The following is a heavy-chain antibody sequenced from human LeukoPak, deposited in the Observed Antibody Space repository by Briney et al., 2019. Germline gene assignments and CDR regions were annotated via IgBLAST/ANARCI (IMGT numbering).Heavy chain of an antibody. J-gene: IGHJ3*02. CDR2: INPNSGDT. CDR3: ARVKEATDAFAI. CDR1: GYTFSGYY. Sequence: ASVKLSCKTSGYTFSGYYMHWVRQAPGQGLEWMGWINPNSGDTNYAQTVQGRVTMTRDTAINTAYMQLSRLRADDTAVYYCARVKEATDAFAIWGQGTMVTVSS. V-gene: IGHV1-2*02.